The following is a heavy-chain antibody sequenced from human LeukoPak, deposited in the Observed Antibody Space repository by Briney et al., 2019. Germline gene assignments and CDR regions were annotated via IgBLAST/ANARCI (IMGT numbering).Heavy chain of an antibody. D-gene: IGHD3-22*01. J-gene: IGHJ4*02. V-gene: IGHV3-30*04. CDR1: GFTFSSYA. CDR2: ISYDGSNK. Sequence: GGSLRLSCAASGFTFSSYAMHWVRQAPGKGLEWVAVISYDGSNKYYADSVKGRFTISRDNAKNSLYLQMNSLRAEDTAVYYCARGEYYDSSGYATSSRFDYWGQGTLVTVSS. CDR3: ARGEYYDSSGYATSSRFDY.